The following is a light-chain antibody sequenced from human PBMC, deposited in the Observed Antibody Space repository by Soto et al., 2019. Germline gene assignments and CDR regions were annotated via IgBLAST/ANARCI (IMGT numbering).Light chain of an antibody. Sequence: QSALTQPSSLSGSPGQSITISCTGTISDVGGYNYVSWYQQHPGKAPKLMIYEVSDRPSGVSNRFSGSKSGNTASLTISGLQAEDEADYYCSSYTITSTYVFGTGTKVTVL. CDR1: ISDVGGYNY. V-gene: IGLV2-14*01. J-gene: IGLJ1*01. CDR3: SSYTITSTYV. CDR2: EVS.